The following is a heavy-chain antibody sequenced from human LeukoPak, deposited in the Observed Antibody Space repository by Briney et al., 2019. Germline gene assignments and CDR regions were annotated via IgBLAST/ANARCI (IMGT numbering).Heavy chain of an antibody. D-gene: IGHD6-19*01. V-gene: IGHV3-7*01. CDR1: GFFFRTYW. CDR3: VREGTTVALFDY. Sequence: GGSLRLSCAASGFFFRTYWLSWVRQAPGKGLEWVANIKQDGSETYYLDPVKSRFTISRDNAENSLYLQMNSLRVEDTAVYYCVREGTTVALFDYWGQGSLVTVSS. J-gene: IGHJ4*02. CDR2: IKQDGSET.